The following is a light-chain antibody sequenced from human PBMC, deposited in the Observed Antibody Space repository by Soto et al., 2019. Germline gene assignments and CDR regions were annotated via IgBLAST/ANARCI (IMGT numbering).Light chain of an antibody. CDR3: QQSYSTPFT. CDR2: AAS. V-gene: IGKV1-39*01. Sequence: DLPMTQSPSSLSASVGDSVTITCRARQSISNYLNWYQQKPGKAPKLLVYAASSLQSGVPSRFSCSGSGTDFTLTISSLQPEDFATYYCQQSYSTPFTFGPGTKVDIK. J-gene: IGKJ3*01. CDR1: QSISNY.